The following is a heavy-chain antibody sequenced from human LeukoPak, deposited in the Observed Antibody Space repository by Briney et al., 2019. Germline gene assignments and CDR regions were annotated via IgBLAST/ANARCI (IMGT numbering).Heavy chain of an antibody. J-gene: IGHJ4*02. V-gene: IGHV3-30*03. D-gene: IGHD3-22*01. CDR1: GLSFRRYG. Sequence: PGGSLRLSCAASGLSFRRYGIHWVRQAPGKGLEWVAVIGSDGSKKYYADSVKGRFTISRDNSKNTLYLQMNSLRTEDTAMSFCATEIYYDSSAFSDYWGQGTLVTVSS. CDR2: IGSDGSKK. CDR3: ATEIYYDSSAFSDY.